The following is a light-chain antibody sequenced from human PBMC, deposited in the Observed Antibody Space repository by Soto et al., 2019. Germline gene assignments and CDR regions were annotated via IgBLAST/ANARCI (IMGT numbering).Light chain of an antibody. CDR3: SAYAGSSVL. V-gene: IGLV2-14*01. CDR1: SSDVGGYDY. CDR2: EVS. J-gene: IGLJ2*01. Sequence: ALTQPASVSGSPGQSITISCTGTSSDVGGYDYVSWYQQYPDKAPKLMIFEVSNRPSGVSNRFSGSKSGNTASLTISGLQTEDEADYYCSAYAGSSVLFGGGTKLTVL.